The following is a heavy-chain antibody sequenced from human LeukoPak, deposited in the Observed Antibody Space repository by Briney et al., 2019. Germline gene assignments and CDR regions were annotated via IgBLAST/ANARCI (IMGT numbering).Heavy chain of an antibody. CDR3: ARGRPLDSSSWYEMPDY. V-gene: IGHV1-2*02. J-gene: IGHJ4*02. CDR1: GYTFTGYY. CDR2: INPNSGGT. Sequence: ASVKVSCKASGYTFTGYYMHWVRRAPGQGLEWMGWINPNSGGTNYAQKFQGRVTMTRDTSISTAYMELSRLRSDDTAVYYCARGRPLDSSSWYEMPDYWGQGTLVTVSS. D-gene: IGHD6-13*01.